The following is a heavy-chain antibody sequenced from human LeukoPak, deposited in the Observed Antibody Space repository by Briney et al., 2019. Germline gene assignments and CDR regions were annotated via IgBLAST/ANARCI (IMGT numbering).Heavy chain of an antibody. J-gene: IGHJ4*02. CDR1: GFIFSSYG. CDR3: ASQHS. V-gene: IGHV3-33*01. Sequence: GGSLRLSCVASGFIFSSYGMHWVRQAPGKGLEWVAVIWYDGSNKYYADSVKGRVTISRDNSKNTLYLQMNSLRAEDTAVYYCASQHSWGQGTLVTVSS. CDR2: IWYDGSNK.